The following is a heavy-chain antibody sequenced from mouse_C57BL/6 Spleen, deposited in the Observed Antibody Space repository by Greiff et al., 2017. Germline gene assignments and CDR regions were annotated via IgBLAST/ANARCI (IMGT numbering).Heavy chain of an antibody. CDR1: GFTFSSYG. CDR3: ARRGDLYYAMDY. Sequence: DVHLVESGGDLVKPGGSLKLSCAASGFTFSSYGMSWVRQTPDKRLEWVATISSGGSYTYYPDSVKGRFTISRDNAKNTLYLQMSSLKSEDTAMYYCARRGDLYYAMDYWGQGTSVTVSS. CDR2: ISSGGSYT. D-gene: IGHD2-13*01. J-gene: IGHJ4*01. V-gene: IGHV5-6*02.